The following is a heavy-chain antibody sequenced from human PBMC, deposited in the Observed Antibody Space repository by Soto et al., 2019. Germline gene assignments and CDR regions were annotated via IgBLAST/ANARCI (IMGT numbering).Heavy chain of an antibody. J-gene: IGHJ3*02. CDR1: GFTFDDYA. V-gene: IGHV3-9*01. D-gene: IGHD3-16*02. CDR2: ISWNSGSI. CDR3: AKVDSYDYIWGSYRYTDAFDI. Sequence: GGSLRLSCAASGFTFDDYAMHWVRQAPGKGLEWVSGISWNSGSIGYADSVKGRFTISRDNSKNTLYLQMNSLRAEDTAVYYCAKVDSYDYIWGSYRYTDAFDIWGQGKMVTVSS.